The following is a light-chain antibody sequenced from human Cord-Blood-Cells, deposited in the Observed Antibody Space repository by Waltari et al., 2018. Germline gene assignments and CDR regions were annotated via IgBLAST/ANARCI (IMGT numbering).Light chain of an antibody. J-gene: IGLJ3*02. V-gene: IGLV2-14*01. Sequence: QSALTQPASVSGSPGQSITISCTGTSSDVGGYNYVSWYQRHPGKAPKLMIYHVSKRPSRVFIRFSGSKSGNTASLTISGLQAEDEADYYCSSYTSSRVFGGGTKLTVL. CDR1: SSDVGGYNY. CDR2: HVS. CDR3: SSYTSSRV.